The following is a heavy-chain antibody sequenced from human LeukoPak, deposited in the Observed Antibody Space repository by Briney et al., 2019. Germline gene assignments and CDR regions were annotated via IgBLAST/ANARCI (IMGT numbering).Heavy chain of an antibody. D-gene: IGHD3-3*01. CDR2: ISSSSSYI. CDR3: ARTAYYDFWSGYKAFDI. CDR1: GFTFSSYS. J-gene: IGHJ3*02. Sequence: GGSLRLSCGASGFTFSSYSMNWVRQAPGKGLEWVSSISSSSSYIYYADSVKGRFTISRDNAKNSLYLQMNSLRAEDMAVYYCARTAYYDFWSGYKAFDIWGQGTMVTVSA. V-gene: IGHV3-21*01.